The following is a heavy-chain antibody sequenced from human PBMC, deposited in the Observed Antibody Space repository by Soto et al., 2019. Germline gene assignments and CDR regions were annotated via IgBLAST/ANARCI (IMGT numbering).Heavy chain of an antibody. CDR2: INPSRGST. J-gene: IGHJ4*02. Sequence: ASVKVSCKXSGYTFTSYYMHWVRQAPGQGLEWMGIINPSRGSTSYAQKFQGRVTMTRDTSTSTVYMELSSLRSEDTAVYYCARDPPRVYYDSSGLDYWGQGTRVTVSS. V-gene: IGHV1-46*01. D-gene: IGHD3-22*01. CDR1: GYTFTSYY. CDR3: ARDPPRVYYDSSGLDY.